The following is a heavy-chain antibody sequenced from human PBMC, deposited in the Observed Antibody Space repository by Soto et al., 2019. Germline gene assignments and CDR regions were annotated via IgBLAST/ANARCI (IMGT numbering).Heavy chain of an antibody. CDR1: GDSISSPSYY. Sequence: SETLSLTCTVSGDSISSPSYYWGWIRQPPGRGLEWIGNIYYTGSTYTNPSLKRRVIISVDTSKKQVSLKLTSATAADTAVYYCERMSDRRYLDYWGQGALVTVSS. CDR3: ERMSDRRYLDY. V-gene: IGHV4-39*01. CDR2: IYYTGST. D-gene: IGHD6-6*01. J-gene: IGHJ4*02.